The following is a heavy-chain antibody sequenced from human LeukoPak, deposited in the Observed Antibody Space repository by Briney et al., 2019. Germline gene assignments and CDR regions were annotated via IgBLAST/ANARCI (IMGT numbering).Heavy chain of an antibody. D-gene: IGHD1-26*01. V-gene: IGHV1-2*02. Sequence: GASVKVSCRAPGYTFTGYDMHWGRQAPGQGLEWMGWINPNSGVTNYAQTFQGRVTITRDTSISTAYMELSGLRSDDTAVYYCASDTTRDNWFDPWGQGTLVTVSS. CDR2: INPNSGVT. CDR1: GYTFTGYD. J-gene: IGHJ5*02. CDR3: ASDTTRDNWFDP.